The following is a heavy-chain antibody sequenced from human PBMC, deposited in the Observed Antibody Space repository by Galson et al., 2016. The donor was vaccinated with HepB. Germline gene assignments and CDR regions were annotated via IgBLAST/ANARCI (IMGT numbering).Heavy chain of an antibody. CDR3: ALPNWITTIAVGGFDS. J-gene: IGHJ5*01. Sequence: SLRLSCAASGFAFDRRALSWVRQAPGKRLEWVSVIRSAGDITYYADSVKGRFTISRDNSKNTLYLKMDSLRAEDTAIYYCALPNWITTIAVGGFDSWGQGTLVTVSS. V-gene: IGHV3-23*01. CDR2: IRSAGDIT. CDR1: GFAFDRRA. D-gene: IGHD3-22*01.